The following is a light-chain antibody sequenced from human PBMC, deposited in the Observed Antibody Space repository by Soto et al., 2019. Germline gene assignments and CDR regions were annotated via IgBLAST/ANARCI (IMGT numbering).Light chain of an antibody. J-gene: IGKJ4*01. CDR3: QQYGDSPRGT. CDR1: QTVSSNY. CDR2: DAS. Sequence: EVVLTQSPATLSLSQGERATLSCGASQTVSSNYLAWYQQKPGLAPRLLIYDASTRATGIPDRFSGSGTGPDVTLTISRLEPEDVAVYYCQQYGDSPRGTFGGGTKVEIK. V-gene: IGKV3D-20*01.